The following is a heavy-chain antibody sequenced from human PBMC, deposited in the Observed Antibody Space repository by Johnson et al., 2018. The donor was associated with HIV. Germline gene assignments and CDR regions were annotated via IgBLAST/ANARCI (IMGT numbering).Heavy chain of an antibody. V-gene: IGHV3-66*02. CDR3: ARAGLSIAAAGTPPGAFDI. CDR2: IYSGGST. D-gene: IGHD6-13*01. J-gene: IGHJ3*02. Sequence: VQLVESGVGLVQPGGSLRLSCAASGFTVSSNYMSWVRQAPGKGLEWVSVIYSGGSTYYADSVKGRFTISRDNSKNTLYLQMNSLRAEDTAVYYCARAGLSIAAAGTPPGAFDIWGQGTMVTVSA. CDR1: GFTVSSNY.